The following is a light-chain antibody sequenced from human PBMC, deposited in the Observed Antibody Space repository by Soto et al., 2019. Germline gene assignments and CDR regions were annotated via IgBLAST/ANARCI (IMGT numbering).Light chain of an antibody. CDR3: CSYAGSSTWV. CDR1: SNDIGNYDL. Sequence: QSALTQPASVSGSPGQSITISCTGTSNDIGNYDLVSWYQQHPGKAPKLMIYEGSKRPSGISNHFSGSKSGNTASLTISGLQAEDEAVYYCCSYAGSSTWVFGGGTKVTVL. CDR2: EGS. V-gene: IGLV2-23*01. J-gene: IGLJ3*02.